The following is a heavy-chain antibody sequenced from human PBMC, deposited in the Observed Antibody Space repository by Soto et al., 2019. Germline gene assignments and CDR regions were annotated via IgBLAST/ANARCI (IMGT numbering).Heavy chain of an antibody. J-gene: IGHJ4*02. Sequence: ASVKGSCKGSGCSLNELSMQWVRQAAGLGFEWMGGFDPEDGETIYAQKFQGRVTMTEDTSTDTAYMELSSLRSEDTAVYYCATGLRNYDYVWGSYRNWGQGTLVTVSS. V-gene: IGHV1-24*01. CDR3: ATGLRNYDYVWGSYRN. CDR2: FDPEDGET. D-gene: IGHD3-16*01. CDR1: GCSLNELS.